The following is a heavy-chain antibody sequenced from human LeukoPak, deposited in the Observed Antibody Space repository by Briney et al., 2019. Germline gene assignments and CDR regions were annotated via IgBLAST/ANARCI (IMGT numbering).Heavy chain of an antibody. CDR1: GGSFSGYY. J-gene: IGHJ3*02. CDR2: INHSGST. V-gene: IGHV4-34*01. CDR3: ARSRGNFVAGDRALDI. D-gene: IGHD3-10*01. Sequence: SETLSLTCAVYGGSFSGYYWSWIRQPPGKGLEWIGEINHSGSTNYNPSLKSRVTISVDTSKNQFSLKLSSVTAADTAVYYCARSRGNFVAGDRALDIWGQGTMVTISS.